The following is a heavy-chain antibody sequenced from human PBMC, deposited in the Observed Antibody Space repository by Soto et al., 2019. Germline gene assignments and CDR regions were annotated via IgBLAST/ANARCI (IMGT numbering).Heavy chain of an antibody. J-gene: IGHJ4*02. CDR2: IFSSGST. Sequence: ASETLSLTCTVSGGSINTFYWSWVRQPAGKGLEWIGRIFSSGSTGFNPSLESRVAMSVDTFKNHFSLNLSSVTAADMAVYYCAREGSYSAYNFAHGIQLWSFDFWGQGALVTVSS. V-gene: IGHV4-4*07. D-gene: IGHD5-12*01. CDR3: AREGSYSAYNFAHGIQLWSFDF. CDR1: GGSINTFY.